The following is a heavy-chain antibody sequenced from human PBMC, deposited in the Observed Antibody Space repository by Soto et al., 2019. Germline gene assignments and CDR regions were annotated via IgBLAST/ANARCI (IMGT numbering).Heavy chain of an antibody. CDR2: IFTNDKK. CDR1: GFSLNKATVG. J-gene: IGHJ4*02. V-gene: IGHV2-26*01. D-gene: IGHD1-1*01. Sequence: QVTLKESGPALVKPTETLTLTCTFSGFSLNKATVGVSWIRQPPGKALEWLAHIFTNDKKFYSTSLRDRLTISKDTSKSQVVLTRTNMDPADTATYYWARVADSYNPMDSWGQGTLVTVSS. CDR3: ARVADSYNPMDS.